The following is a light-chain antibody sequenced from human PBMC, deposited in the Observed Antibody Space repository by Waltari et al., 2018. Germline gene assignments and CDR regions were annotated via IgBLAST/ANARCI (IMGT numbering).Light chain of an antibody. Sequence: DIVMTQSPLSLPVTPGEPASISCRSSQSLLHSNGYNYLDWYLQKPGQSPQLLIYLVSNRASGVPDRLSGSGSGTDFTLKISRVEAEDVGVYYCMQALQTPYTFGQGTQLEIK. CDR3: MQALQTPYT. V-gene: IGKV2-28*01. CDR2: LVS. CDR1: QSLLHSNGYNY. J-gene: IGKJ2*01.